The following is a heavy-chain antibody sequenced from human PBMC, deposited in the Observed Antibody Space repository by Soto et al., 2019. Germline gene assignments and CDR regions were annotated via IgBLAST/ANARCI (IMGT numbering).Heavy chain of an antibody. CDR3: ARDLLLVKPLLYYYYYGMAV. CDR2: INPNSGGT. Sequence: ASVKVSCKASGYTFTGYYMHWVRQAPGQGLEWMGWINPNSGGTNYAQKFKGRVTMTRDTSISTAYMELSRMRSDDTAVYHCARDLLLVKPLLYYYYYGMAVRGQGTTVTVSS. V-gene: IGHV1-2*02. J-gene: IGHJ6*02. CDR1: GYTFTGYY. D-gene: IGHD2-15*01.